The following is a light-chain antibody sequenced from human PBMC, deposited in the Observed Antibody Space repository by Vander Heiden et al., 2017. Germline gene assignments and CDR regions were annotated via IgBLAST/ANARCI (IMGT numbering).Light chain of an antibody. J-gene: IGKJ2*01. CDR3: MQVLQTPPT. Sequence: IVLTQSPLSPPVPPGEPASISCRSSETLLHDNGYNYLNWFLQKPGQSPQLLIYLGSTRPAGVPGRFRGSGSGTDFTLQITSVEAEDVGIYFCMQVLQTPPTFGQGTKLEI. CDR2: LGS. CDR1: ETLLHDNGYNY. V-gene: IGKV2-28*01.